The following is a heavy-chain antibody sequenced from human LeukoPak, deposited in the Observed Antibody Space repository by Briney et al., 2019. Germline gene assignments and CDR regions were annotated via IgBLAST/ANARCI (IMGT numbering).Heavy chain of an antibody. D-gene: IGHD3-22*01. CDR2: IYYSGST. CDR1: GGSICSYY. CDR3: AREVNYYDSSGYYYAYDY. Sequence: SETLSLTCTVSGGSICSYYWSWIRQPPGKGLEWIGYIYYSGSTNYNPSLKSRVTISVDTSKNQFSLKLSSVTAADTAVYYCAREVNYYDSSGYYYAYDYWGQGTLVTVSS. V-gene: IGHV4-59*01. J-gene: IGHJ4*02.